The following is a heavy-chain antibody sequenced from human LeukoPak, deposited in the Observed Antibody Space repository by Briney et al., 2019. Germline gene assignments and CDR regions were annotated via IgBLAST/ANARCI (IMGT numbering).Heavy chain of an antibody. J-gene: IGHJ3*02. CDR3: ARPPAYSSGWYDAFDI. V-gene: IGHV5-51*01. Sequence: GESLKISCKGSGYSFTNYWIGWVRQMPGKGLEWMGIIYPGDSDTSYSPSFQGQVTISADKSISTAYLQWSSLKASDTAMYYCARPPAYSSGWYDAFDIWGQGTMVTVSS. CDR1: GYSFTNYW. CDR2: IYPGDSDT. D-gene: IGHD6-19*01.